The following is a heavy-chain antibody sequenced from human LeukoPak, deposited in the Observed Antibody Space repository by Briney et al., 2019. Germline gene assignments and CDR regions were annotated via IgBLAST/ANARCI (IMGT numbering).Heavy chain of an antibody. V-gene: IGHV4-30-4*01. D-gene: IGHD3-10*01. CDR3: ARAIASSGSRLFDY. CDR2: IYYSGST. CDR1: GGSISSGDYY. Sequence: SETLPLTCTVSGGSISSGDYYWSWIRQPPGKGLEWIGYIYYSGSTYYNPSLKSRGTVSLDTSKNQFSLRLSSVTVADTAVYYCARAIASSGSRLFDYWGQGTLVTVSS. J-gene: IGHJ4*02.